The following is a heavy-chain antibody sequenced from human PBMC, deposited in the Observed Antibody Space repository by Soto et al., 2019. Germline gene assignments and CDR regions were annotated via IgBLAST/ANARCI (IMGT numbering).Heavy chain of an antibody. V-gene: IGHV3-23*01. CDR2: IRTSVGDT. Sequence: GGSLRLSCAASGFTFSSYAMNWVRQAPGKGLEWVSTIRTSVGDTYYAASVKGRFTISRDNSKSTVYLHLNSLRAEDTAIYYCAKDPTYDYGYFDSWGQGTLVTVPQ. D-gene: IGHD4-17*01. CDR1: GFTFSSYA. CDR3: AKDPTYDYGYFDS. J-gene: IGHJ4*02.